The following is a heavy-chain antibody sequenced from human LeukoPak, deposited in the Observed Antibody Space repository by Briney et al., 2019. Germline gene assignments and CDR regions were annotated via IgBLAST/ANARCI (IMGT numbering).Heavy chain of an antibody. CDR2: ISSSSSYI. J-gene: IGHJ6*02. CDR1: GFTFSSYS. CDR3: ARDEVGYYYGSGSYMSYYYYGMDV. V-gene: IGHV3-21*01. Sequence: PGGSLRLSCAASGFTFSSYSMNWVRQAPGKGLEWVSSISSSSSYIYYADSVKGRSTISRDNAKNSLYLQMNSLRAEDTAVYYRARDEVGYYYGSGSYMSYYYYGMDVWGQGTTVTVSS. D-gene: IGHD3-10*01.